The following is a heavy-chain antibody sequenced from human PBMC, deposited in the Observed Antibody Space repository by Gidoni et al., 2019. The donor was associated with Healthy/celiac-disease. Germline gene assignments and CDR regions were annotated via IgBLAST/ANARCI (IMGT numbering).Heavy chain of an antibody. V-gene: IGHV1-69*04. CDR1: GGTFSSYA. J-gene: IGHJ4*02. D-gene: IGHD2-2*01. CDR2: IIPILGIA. CDR3: ARDGDPDIVVVPAAMLGPPAGFDY. Sequence: QVQLVQSGAEVKKPGSSVKVSCKASGGTFSSYAISWVRQAPGQGLEWMGRIIPILGIANYAQKFQGRVTITADKSTSTAYMELSSLRSEDTAVYYCARDGDPDIVVVPAAMLGPPAGFDYWGQGTLVTVSS.